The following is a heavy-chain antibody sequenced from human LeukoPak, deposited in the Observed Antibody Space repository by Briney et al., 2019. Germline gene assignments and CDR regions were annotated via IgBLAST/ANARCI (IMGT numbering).Heavy chain of an antibody. D-gene: IGHD3-22*01. CDR1: GGSISSSSYY. J-gene: IGHJ4*02. Sequence: KPSETLSLTCTVSGGSISSSSYYWGWIRQPPGKGLEWIGSIYYSGSTYYNPSLKSRVTISVDTSKNQFSLKLSSVTAAGTAVYYCARQDMYYYDSSGDYWGQGTLVTVSS. CDR3: ARQDMYYYDSSGDY. CDR2: IYYSGST. V-gene: IGHV4-39*01.